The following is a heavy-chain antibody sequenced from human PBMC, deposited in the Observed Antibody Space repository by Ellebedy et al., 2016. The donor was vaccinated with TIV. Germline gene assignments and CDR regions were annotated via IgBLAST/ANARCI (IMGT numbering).Heavy chain of an antibody. J-gene: IGHJ6*02. V-gene: IGHV3-11*01. CDR2: ISSSGSTI. Sequence: GGSLRLXXAASGFTFSDYYMSWIRQAPGKGLEWVSYISSSGSTIYYADSVKGRFTISRDNAKNSLYLQMNSLRAEDTAVYYCARDQCRGGDCYYYYGMDVWGQGTTVTVSS. CDR1: GFTFSDYY. D-gene: IGHD2-21*02. CDR3: ARDQCRGGDCYYYYGMDV.